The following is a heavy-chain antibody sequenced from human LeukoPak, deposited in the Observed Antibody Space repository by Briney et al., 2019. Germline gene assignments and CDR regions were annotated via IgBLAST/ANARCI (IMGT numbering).Heavy chain of an antibody. Sequence: EASVKVSCKASGGTFSSYAISWVRQAPGQGLEWMGGIIPIFGTANYAQKLQGRVTITADKSTSTAYMELSSLRSEDTAVYYCARVFSVTALDPWGQGTLVTVSS. D-gene: IGHD2-21*02. CDR2: IIPIFGTA. CDR1: GGTFSSYA. J-gene: IGHJ5*02. CDR3: ARVFSVTALDP. V-gene: IGHV1-69*06.